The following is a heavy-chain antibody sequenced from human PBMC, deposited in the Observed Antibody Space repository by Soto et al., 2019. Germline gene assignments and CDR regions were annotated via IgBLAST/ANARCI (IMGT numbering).Heavy chain of an antibody. CDR3: AGGRYDFWSGSIYYYYYGMDV. CDR2: IIPIFGTA. Sequence: QVQLVQSGAEVKKPGSSVKVSCKASGGTFSSYAISWVRQAPGQGLEWMGGIIPIFGTANYAQKFQGRVTITADKSTSTAYMALSSLRSEDTAVYYCAGGRYDFWSGSIYYYYYGMDVWGQGTTVTVSS. V-gene: IGHV1-69*06. CDR1: GGTFSSYA. D-gene: IGHD3-3*01. J-gene: IGHJ6*02.